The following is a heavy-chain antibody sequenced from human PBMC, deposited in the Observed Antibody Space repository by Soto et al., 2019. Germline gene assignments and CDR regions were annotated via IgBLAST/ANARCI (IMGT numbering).Heavy chain of an antibody. Sequence: QVQLVQSGAELKKPGASVKVSCKASGYTFSNYDMNWVRQATGQGPEWIGWVNPNNGDTGYAQKFQGRVTLTTDIPTTSADMAPTSLRTQDTAIYYCAKVSRKGSAIDFDYWGQGTLITVSS. CDR3: AKVSRKGSAIDFDY. CDR1: GYTFSNYD. CDR2: VNPNNGDT. J-gene: IGHJ4*02. V-gene: IGHV1-8*01. D-gene: IGHD3-10*01.